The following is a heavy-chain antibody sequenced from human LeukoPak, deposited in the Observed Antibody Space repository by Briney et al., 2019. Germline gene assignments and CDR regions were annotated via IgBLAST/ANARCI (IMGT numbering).Heavy chain of an antibody. CDR2: INHSGST. CDR1: GGSFSGYY. V-gene: IGHV4-34*01. J-gene: IGHJ4*02. D-gene: IGHD6-13*01. Sequence: PSETLSLTCAVYGGSFSGYYWSWIRQPPGKGLEWIGEINHSGSTNYNPSLKSRVTISVDTSKNQFSLKLSSVTAADTAVYYCARPPLDSSSWYFGYWGQGTLVTVSS. CDR3: ARPPLDSSSWYFGY.